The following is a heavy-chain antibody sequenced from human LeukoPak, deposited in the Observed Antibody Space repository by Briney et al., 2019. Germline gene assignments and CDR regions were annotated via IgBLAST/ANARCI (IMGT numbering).Heavy chain of an antibody. CDR2: IHTGGST. D-gene: IGHD3-16*01. CDR1: GFRVSGIY. J-gene: IGHJ3*02. V-gene: IGHV3-53*01. CDR3: ARSSNPLGAFDI. Sequence: PGGSLRLSCAASGFRVSGIYMTWVRQAPGKGLDWVSVIHTGGSTYYADSVKGRFTISRDNSKNTVFLQMTSLRGDDTAVYYCARSSNPLGAFDIWGQGTMVAVSS.